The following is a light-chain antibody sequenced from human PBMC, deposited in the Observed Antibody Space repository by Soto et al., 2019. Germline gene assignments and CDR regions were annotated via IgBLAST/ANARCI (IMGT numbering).Light chain of an antibody. CDR2: DVT. V-gene: IGLV2-14*01. J-gene: IGLJ1*01. CDR3: SSYTSISTYV. CDR1: SSDVGGYNF. Sequence: QSALTQPASVSGSPGQSIAISCTGTSSDVGGYNFVSWYQQHPDKAPKLMIYDVTNRASGVSIRFSGSKAGNTASLTISGLQAEDEVNYYCSSYTSISTYVFGTGTKVTVL.